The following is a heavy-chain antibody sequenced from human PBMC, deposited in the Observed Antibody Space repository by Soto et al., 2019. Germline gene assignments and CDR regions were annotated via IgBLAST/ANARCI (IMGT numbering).Heavy chain of an antibody. V-gene: IGHV3-30*18. CDR3: AKDVTYYGSGNFYYMDV. D-gene: IGHD3-10*01. J-gene: IGHJ6*03. CDR2: ISYDGNN. Sequence: PGGSLRLSCAASGLTFSTFGMHWVRQAPGKGLELLAVISYDGNNNYADSVKGRFTISRDNSKNTLFLQMNSLRAEDTAVYYCAKDVTYYGSGNFYYMDVWGQGITVTVSS. CDR1: GLTFSTFG.